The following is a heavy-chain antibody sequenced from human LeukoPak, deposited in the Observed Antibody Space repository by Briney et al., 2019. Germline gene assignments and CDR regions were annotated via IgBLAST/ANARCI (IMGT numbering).Heavy chain of an antibody. Sequence: GGSLTLSCAATGLTFSNAWMSRVRQAPGKGLEWVGRIKSKTEGGTTDKADTVKGRFSISTDYSKNTLYLQMNSLKTEDTAVYYCTTNGDYGPNGAFDIWGQGTMVTVSS. CDR1: GLTFSNAW. CDR2: IKSKTEGGTT. V-gene: IGHV3-15*01. D-gene: IGHD4-17*01. CDR3: TTNGDYGPNGAFDI. J-gene: IGHJ3*02.